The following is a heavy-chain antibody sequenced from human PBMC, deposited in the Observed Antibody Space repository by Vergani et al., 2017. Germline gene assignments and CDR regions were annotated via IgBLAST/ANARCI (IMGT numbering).Heavy chain of an antibody. CDR2: INPSGGST. CDR3: ATAGYGGNPIFRYFDL. Sequence: QVQLVQSGAEVKKPGASVKVSCKASGYTFTSYYMHWVRQAPGQGLEWMGIINPSGGSTSYAQKFQGRVTMTRDTSTSTVYMELSSLRSEDTAVYYCATAGYGGNPIFRYFDLWGRGTLVTVSS. V-gene: IGHV1-46*01. J-gene: IGHJ2*01. CDR1: GYTFTSYY. D-gene: IGHD4-23*01.